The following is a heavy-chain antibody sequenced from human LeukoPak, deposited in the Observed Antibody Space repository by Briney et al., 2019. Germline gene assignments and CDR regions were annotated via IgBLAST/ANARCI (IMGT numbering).Heavy chain of an antibody. J-gene: IGHJ3*02. D-gene: IGHD1-14*01. CDR1: GGTFRSYA. CDR2: IIPIFGTA. V-gene: IGHV1-69*13. Sequence: ASVKVSCQASGGTFRSYAISWVRQAPGQGLEWMGGIIPIFGTANYAQKFQGRVTITADESTSTAYMELSSLRSEDTAVYYCATFDNPTAFDIWGQGTMVTVSS. CDR3: ATFDNPTAFDI.